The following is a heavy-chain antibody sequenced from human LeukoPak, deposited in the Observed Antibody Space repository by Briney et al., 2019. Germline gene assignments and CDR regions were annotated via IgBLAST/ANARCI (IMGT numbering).Heavy chain of an antibody. CDR1: GGSFSGYY. CDR2: IYHSGST. V-gene: IGHV4-34*01. Sequence: SETLSLTCAVYGGSFSGYYWSWIRQPPGKGLEWIGYIYHSGSTYYNPSLKSRVTISVDRSKNQFSLKLSSVTAADTAVYYCARNPYCSSTSCYKGGVDYWGQGTLVTVSS. J-gene: IGHJ4*02. D-gene: IGHD2-2*01. CDR3: ARNPYCSSTSCYKGGVDY.